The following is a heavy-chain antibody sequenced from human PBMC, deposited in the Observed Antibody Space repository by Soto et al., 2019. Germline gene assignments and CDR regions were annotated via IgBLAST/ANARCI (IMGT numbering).Heavy chain of an antibody. CDR3: ARVKQYYYDSSGYYPSSIPDY. D-gene: IGHD3-22*01. CDR1: GGSISSGGYY. J-gene: IGHJ4*02. V-gene: IGHV4-31*03. Sequence: SETLSLTCTVSGGSISSGGYYWSWIRQHPGKGLEWIGYIYYSGSTYYNPSLKSRVTISVDTSKNQFSLKLSSVTAADTAVYYCARVKQYYYDSSGYYPSSIPDYWGQGTLVTVSS. CDR2: IYYSGST.